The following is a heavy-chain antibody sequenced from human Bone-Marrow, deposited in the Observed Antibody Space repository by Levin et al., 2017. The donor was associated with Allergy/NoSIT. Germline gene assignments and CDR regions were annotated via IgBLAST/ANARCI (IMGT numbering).Heavy chain of an antibody. J-gene: IGHJ6*02. CDR3: ARGGGSQKGGLDV. CDR2: IRSAGTYI. CDR1: GFTFSGYT. Sequence: GGSLRLSCAASGFTFSGYTMHWVRQAPGKGLEWISSIRSAGTYIHYADSVKGRFTISRDNANNSVSLDMNNLRADDTALYYCARGGGSQKGGLDVWGQGTTVTVSS. D-gene: IGHD3-10*01. V-gene: IGHV3-21*01.